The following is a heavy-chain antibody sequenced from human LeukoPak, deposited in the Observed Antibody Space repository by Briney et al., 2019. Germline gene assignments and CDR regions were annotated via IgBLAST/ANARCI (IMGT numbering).Heavy chain of an antibody. CDR1: GGSFSGYY. CDR3: ARADSSGYYYYPY. Sequence: SETLSLTCAVYGGSFSGYYWSWIRQPPGKGLEWIGEINHSGSTYYNPSLKSRVTISVDTSKNQFSLKLSSVTAADTAVYYCARADSSGYYYYPYWGQGTLVTVSS. D-gene: IGHD3-22*01. J-gene: IGHJ4*02. V-gene: IGHV4-34*01. CDR2: INHSGST.